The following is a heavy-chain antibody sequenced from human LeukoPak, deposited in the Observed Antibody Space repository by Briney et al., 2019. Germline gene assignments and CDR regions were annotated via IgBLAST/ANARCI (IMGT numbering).Heavy chain of an antibody. V-gene: IGHV3-74*01. CDR1: GFTFRSYW. J-gene: IGHJ2*01. Sequence: RGGSLRLSCAASGFTFRSYWMHWVRQGPGKGLVWVSRINSDGSSTIYAHSVKGRFTISRDNAKNTLYLQMNSLRAEDTAVYYCARGVSGWYFDLWGRGTLVTVSS. CDR3: ARGVSGWYFDL. CDR2: INSDGSST.